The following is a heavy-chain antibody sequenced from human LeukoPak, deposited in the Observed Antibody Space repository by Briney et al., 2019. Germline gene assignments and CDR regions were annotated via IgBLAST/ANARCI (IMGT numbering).Heavy chain of an antibody. CDR3: AKGYYFDILSGYSSLDS. J-gene: IGHJ4*02. D-gene: IGHD3-9*01. Sequence: PGGSLRLSCAASGFAASGFTFSTFGMHWVRQAPGKGLEWVAFIRYDGSNKYYADSVKGRFTISRGDSKNTLYLQMNSLRAEDTAAYYCAKGYYFDILSGYSSLDSWGQGTLVTVSS. CDR2: IRYDGSNK. V-gene: IGHV3-30*02. CDR1: GFTFSTFG.